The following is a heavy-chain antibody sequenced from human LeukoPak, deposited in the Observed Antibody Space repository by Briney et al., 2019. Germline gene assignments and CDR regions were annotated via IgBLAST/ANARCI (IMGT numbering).Heavy chain of an antibody. D-gene: IGHD4-17*01. V-gene: IGHV4-39*01. CDR3: ARPLRVLNWFDS. CDR2: IYYSGST. J-gene: IGHJ5*01. CDR1: GGSISSSSYY. Sequence: SETLSLTCTVSGGSISSSSYYWGWIRQPPGKGLEWIGSIYYSGSTYYNPSLKSRVTISVDTSKNQFSLKLSSVTAADTAVYYCARPLRVLNWFDSWGQGTLVTVSS.